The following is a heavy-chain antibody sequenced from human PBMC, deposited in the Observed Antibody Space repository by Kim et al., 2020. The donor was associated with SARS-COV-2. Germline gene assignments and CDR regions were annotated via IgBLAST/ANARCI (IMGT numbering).Heavy chain of an antibody. Sequence: GGSLRLSCAASGFTFSSYAMHWVRQAPGKGLEWVAVISYDGSNKYYVDSVKGRFTISRDNSKNTLYLQMNSLRAEDTAVYYCARGGLGYFDWLSYFVYWG. D-gene: IGHD3-9*01. J-gene: IGHJ4*01. CDR2: ISYDGSNK. V-gene: IGHV3-30*04. CDR1: GFTFSSYA. CDR3: ARGGLGYFDWLSYFVY.